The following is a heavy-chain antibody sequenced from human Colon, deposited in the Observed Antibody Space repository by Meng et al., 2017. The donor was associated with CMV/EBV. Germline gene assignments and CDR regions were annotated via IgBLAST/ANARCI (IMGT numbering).Heavy chain of an antibody. CDR3: ASHSSYVWGSHH. J-gene: IGHJ1*01. Sequence: QVQPVHAGAELSMPGASVKSSCKASGYSFTGHDIHWVRQAPAQGLEWMGWMDPTTGRTDYAQKFQGTVTMTRDTSISTAYLELSSLTSDDTAVYYCASHSSYVWGSHHWGQGTLVTVSS. CDR2: MDPTTGRT. V-gene: IGHV1-2*02. CDR1: GYSFTGHD. D-gene: IGHD3-16*01.